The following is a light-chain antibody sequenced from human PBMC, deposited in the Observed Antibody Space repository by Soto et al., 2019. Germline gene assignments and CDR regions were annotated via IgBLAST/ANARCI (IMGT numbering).Light chain of an antibody. V-gene: IGKV3-15*01. CDR1: QSVSSN. CDR2: GAS. CDR3: QQYNNWPALT. Sequence: IVITQSASTLSVSPGERATLSCRASQSVSSNLAWYQQKPGQAPRLLIYGASTRATGIPARFSGSGSGTEFTLTISSLQSEDFAVYYCQQYNNWPALTFGGGTKVDI. J-gene: IGKJ4*01.